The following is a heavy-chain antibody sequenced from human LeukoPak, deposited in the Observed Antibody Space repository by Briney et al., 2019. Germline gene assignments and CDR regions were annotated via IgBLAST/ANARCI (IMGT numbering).Heavy chain of an antibody. CDR2: ISWNSGSI. CDR3: AKVLDAEDAFDI. J-gene: IGHJ3*02. Sequence: GGSLRLSCAASGFTFDDYAMHWVRQAPGKGLEWVSGISWNSGSIGYADSVKGRFTISRDNAKNSLYLQMNSLRAEDTALYYCAKVLDAEDAFDIWGQGTMVTVSS. CDR1: GFTFDDYA. V-gene: IGHV3-9*01.